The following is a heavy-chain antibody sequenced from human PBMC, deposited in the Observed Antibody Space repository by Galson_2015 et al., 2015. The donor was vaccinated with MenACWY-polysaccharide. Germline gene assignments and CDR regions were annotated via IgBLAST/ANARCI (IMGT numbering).Heavy chain of an antibody. V-gene: IGHV4-39*01. Sequence: ETLSLTCTVSGGSISSSNYYWGWIRQSPEKGLEWIGTISYSGSTYYNPSLKSRVTISVDTSKNQLSLKLSSVTAADTAVYYCASRLAQVGIAGYGYGMDVWGQGTTVTVSS. D-gene: IGHD2-15*01. CDR1: GGSISSSNYY. CDR2: ISYSGST. CDR3: ASRLAQVGIAGYGYGMDV. J-gene: IGHJ6*02.